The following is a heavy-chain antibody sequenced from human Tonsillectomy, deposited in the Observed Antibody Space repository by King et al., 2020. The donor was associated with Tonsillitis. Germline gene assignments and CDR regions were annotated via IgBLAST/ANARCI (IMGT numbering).Heavy chain of an antibody. Sequence: QLQESGPGLVKPSETLSLTCTVSGGSIRSYYWSWIRQPPGKGLEWIGYISNSGSTNYNPSFKSRLTISVDTSKNQFSLKLSSVTAADTAVFYCAAVTNSDYFGYWGQGTLVTVSS. CDR3: AAVTNSDYFGY. CDR2: ISNSGST. D-gene: IGHD4-17*01. J-gene: IGHJ4*02. CDR1: GGSIRSYY. V-gene: IGHV4-59*08.